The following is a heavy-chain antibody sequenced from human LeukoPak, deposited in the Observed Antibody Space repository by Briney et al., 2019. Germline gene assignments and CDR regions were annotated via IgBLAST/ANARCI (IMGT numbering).Heavy chain of an antibody. V-gene: IGHV1-18*01. Sequence: ASVKVSCKASGYTFTSYGISWVRQAPRQGLEWMGWISAYNGNTNYAQKLQGRVTMTTDTSTSTAYMELRSLRSEDTAVYYCAREDERWGSPRDAFDIWGQGTMVTVSS. CDR3: AREDERWGSPRDAFDI. D-gene: IGHD7-27*01. CDR2: ISAYNGNT. CDR1: GYTFTSYG. J-gene: IGHJ3*02.